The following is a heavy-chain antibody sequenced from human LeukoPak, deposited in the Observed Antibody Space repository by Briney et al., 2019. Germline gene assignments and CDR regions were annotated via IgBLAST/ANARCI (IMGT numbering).Heavy chain of an antibody. CDR2: INPNSGGT. D-gene: IGHD5-18*01. CDR1: GCTFTGYY. J-gene: IGHJ4*02. V-gene: IGHV1-2*02. Sequence: ASVKVSCKASGCTFTGYYMHWVRQAPGQGLEWMGWINPNSGGTNYAQKFQGRVTMTRDTSISTAYMELSRLRSDDTAVYYCARDAGERYSYGSAVDYWGQGTLVTVSS. CDR3: ARDAGERYSYGSAVDY.